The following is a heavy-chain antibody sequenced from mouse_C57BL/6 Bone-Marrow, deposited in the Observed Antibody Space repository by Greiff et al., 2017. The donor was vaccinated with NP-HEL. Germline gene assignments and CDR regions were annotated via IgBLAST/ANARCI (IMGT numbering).Heavy chain of an antibody. V-gene: IGHV14-4*01. CDR1: GFNIKDDY. D-gene: IGHD1-1*01. CDR3: TTLYYSSSYFDV. J-gene: IGHJ1*03. CDR2: IDPENGDT. Sequence: EVQLQQSGAELVRPGASVKLSCTASGFNIKDDYMHWVKQRPEQGLEWIGWIDPENGDTEYASKFQGKATITADTSSNTAYLQLSSLTSEDTAVYYCTTLYYSSSYFDVWGTGTTVTVSS.